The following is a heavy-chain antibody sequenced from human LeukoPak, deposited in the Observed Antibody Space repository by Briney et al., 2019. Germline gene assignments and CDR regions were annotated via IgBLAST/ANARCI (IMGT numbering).Heavy chain of an antibody. CDR2: IYTSGST. V-gene: IGHV4-4*07. D-gene: IGHD3-22*01. J-gene: IGHJ5*02. CDR1: GGSISSYY. Sequence: SETLSLTCTVSGGSISSYYWSWIRQPAGKGLEWIGRIYTSGSTNYNPSLKSRVTMSVDTSKNQFSLKLSSVTAADTAVYYCARDHYYYDSSGYRETYWFDPWGQGTLVTVSS. CDR3: ARDHYYYDSSGYRETYWFDP.